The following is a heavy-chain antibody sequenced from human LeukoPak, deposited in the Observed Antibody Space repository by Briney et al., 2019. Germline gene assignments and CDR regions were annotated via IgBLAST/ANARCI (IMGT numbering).Heavy chain of an antibody. CDR2: IGSSGSTI. CDR3: ARDRYYDSSGYYSPPDY. Sequence: GGSLRLSCAASVFTFSDYYMSWIRQAPGKGLEWVSYIGSSGSTIYYADSVKGRFTISRDNAKNSLYLQMNSLRAEDTAVYYCARDRYYDSSGYYSPPDYWGQGTLVTVTS. CDR1: VFTFSDYY. D-gene: IGHD3-22*01. V-gene: IGHV3-11*04. J-gene: IGHJ4*02.